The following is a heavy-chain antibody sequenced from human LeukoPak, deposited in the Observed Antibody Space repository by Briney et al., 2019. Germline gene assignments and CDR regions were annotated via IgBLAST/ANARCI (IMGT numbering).Heavy chain of an antibody. CDR1: CGSISSGGYS. J-gene: IGHJ3*02. CDR2: MYHSGTT. V-gene: IGHV4-30-2*01. CDR3: VRGYYYDSSGYWVRAFDI. Sequence: SQTLSLTCAVSCGSISSGGYSWSWIRQPPGKGLERIGYMYHSGTTHYNPSLKSRVTISVDRSKNQFSLKLSSVTAADTAVYYCVRGYYYDSSGYWVRAFDIWGQGTMVTVSS. D-gene: IGHD3-22*01.